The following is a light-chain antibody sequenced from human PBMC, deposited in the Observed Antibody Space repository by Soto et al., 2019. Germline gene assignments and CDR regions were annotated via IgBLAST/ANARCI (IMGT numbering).Light chain of an antibody. CDR2: AAS. Sequence: EIVVTQSPGILSVSPGDRATLSCRASQSVGRNLAWYQQKPGQAPTLLIYAASTRATGLPARFSGSGSGTDLPLTSSSLQSEDFSDYYCQEYRKWPRFTFGPGTRVDIK. CDR1: QSVGRN. CDR3: QEYRKWPRFT. V-gene: IGKV3-15*01. J-gene: IGKJ3*01.